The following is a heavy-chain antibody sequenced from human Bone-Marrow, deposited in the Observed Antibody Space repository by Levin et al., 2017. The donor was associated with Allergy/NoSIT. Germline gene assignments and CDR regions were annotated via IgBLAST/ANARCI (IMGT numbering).Heavy chain of an antibody. Sequence: ASVKVSCKASGYTFSSYVISWARQVPGQGLEWMGWSSAYNGRTKYVQNFEDRVNMTTDRSTSTAYMELRSLGSGDTAVYYCARENYDTSGQRLHFDSWGQGTLVTVSS. CDR2: SSAYNGRT. V-gene: IGHV1-18*01. J-gene: IGHJ4*02. D-gene: IGHD3-22*01. CDR3: ARENYDTSGQRLHFDS. CDR1: GYTFSSYV.